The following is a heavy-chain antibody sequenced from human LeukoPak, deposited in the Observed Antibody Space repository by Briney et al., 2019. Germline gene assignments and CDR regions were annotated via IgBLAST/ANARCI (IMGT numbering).Heavy chain of an antibody. Sequence: GGTLRLSCAASGFTFSSYEMNWVRQAPGKGLEWVSYISSSSNTMYYADSVKGRFTISRDNAKNSLYLQMNSLRDEDTAVYYCARAFDYWGQGTLVAVSS. CDR2: ISSSSNTM. CDR3: ARAFDY. CDR1: GFTFSSYE. J-gene: IGHJ4*02. V-gene: IGHV3-48*03.